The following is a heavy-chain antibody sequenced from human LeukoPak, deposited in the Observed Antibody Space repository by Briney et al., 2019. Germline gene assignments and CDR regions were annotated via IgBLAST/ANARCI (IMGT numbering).Heavy chain of an antibody. J-gene: IGHJ4*02. CDR1: GFTFDDYA. D-gene: IGHD5-18*01. CDR2: ISYNSGSI. CDR3: AKVGPVSSYGFGFFNY. V-gene: IGHV3-9*01. Sequence: SLRLSCAASGFTFDDYAMHWVRQAPGKGLEWVSIISYNSGSINYAESVKGRFTISRDNAKNSLYLQMSSLTVEDTALYYCAKVGPVSSYGFGFFNYWGRGTLVTVSS.